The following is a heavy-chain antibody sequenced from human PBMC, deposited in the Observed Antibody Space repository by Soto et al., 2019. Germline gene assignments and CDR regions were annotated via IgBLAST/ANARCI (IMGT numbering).Heavy chain of an antibody. Sequence: QVQLVQSGAEVKKPGASVKVSCKASGYTFTSYGINWVRQAPGQGLEWLGWISPYDGYTNYAQILQGRVYMTTETSTKXAXMXXRSLRSDDTAMYYCARGGYYDSSGSRNYHYYGMNVWGQGTTVTVSS. V-gene: IGHV1-18*01. J-gene: IGHJ6*02. CDR3: ARGGYYDSSGSRNYHYYGMNV. CDR1: GYTFTSYG. CDR2: ISPYDGYT. D-gene: IGHD3-22*01.